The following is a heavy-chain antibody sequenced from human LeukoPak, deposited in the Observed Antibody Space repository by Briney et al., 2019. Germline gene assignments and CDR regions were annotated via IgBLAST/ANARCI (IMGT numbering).Heavy chain of an antibody. CDR1: GGSISSYY. Sequence: SETLSLTCTVSGGSISSYYWSWIRQPPGKGLEWIGYIYYSGSTNYNPSLKSRVTISVDTSKNQFSLKLSSVTAADTAVYYCAGHEAVAGRVGYWGQGTLVTVSS. D-gene: IGHD6-19*01. CDR2: IYYSGST. V-gene: IGHV4-59*08. J-gene: IGHJ4*02. CDR3: AGHEAVAGRVGY.